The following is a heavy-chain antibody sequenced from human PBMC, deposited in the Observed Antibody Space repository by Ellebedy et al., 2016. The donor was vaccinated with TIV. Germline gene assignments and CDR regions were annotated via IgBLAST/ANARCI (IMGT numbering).Heavy chain of an antibody. Sequence: GESLKISXAASGFTFSSYWMHWVRQAPGKGLVWVSRINSDGSSTSYADSVKGRFTISRDNSKNTLYLQMNSLRAEDTAVYYCAKAFSELWFSCMDVWGQGTTVTVSS. V-gene: IGHV3-74*01. CDR2: INSDGSST. D-gene: IGHD3-16*02. CDR3: AKAFSELWFSCMDV. CDR1: GFTFSSYW. J-gene: IGHJ6*02.